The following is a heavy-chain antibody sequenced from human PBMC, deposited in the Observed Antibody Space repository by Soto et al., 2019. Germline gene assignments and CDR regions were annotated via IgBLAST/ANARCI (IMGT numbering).Heavy chain of an antibody. J-gene: IGHJ4*02. CDR1: GYTFTIYG. D-gene: IGHD4-17*01. V-gene: IGHV1-18*01. Sequence: QVQLVQSGVEVQRPGASVKVSCKASGYTFTIYGIHWVRQAPGQGLEWMGWISGYNGNTNYAQKFQGRLTMTTDTSTTTAYMEVRSLTSDDTAVYYCARGDYGAPPDYWGQGTLVTVSS. CDR3: ARGDYGAPPDY. CDR2: ISGYNGNT.